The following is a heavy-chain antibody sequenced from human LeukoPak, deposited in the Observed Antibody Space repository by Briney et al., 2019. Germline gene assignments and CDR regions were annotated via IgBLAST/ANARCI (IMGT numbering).Heavy chain of an antibody. CDR2: ISSSGSTI. CDR1: GFTFSSYE. CDR3: ARDLLGQQLDLDY. V-gene: IGHV3-48*03. D-gene: IGHD6-13*01. Sequence: GGSLRLSCAASGFTFSSYEMNWVRQAPGKGLEWVSYISSSGSTIHYADSVKGRFTISRDNAKNSLYLQMNSLRAEDTAVYYCARDLLGQQLDLDYWGQGTLVTVSS. J-gene: IGHJ4*02.